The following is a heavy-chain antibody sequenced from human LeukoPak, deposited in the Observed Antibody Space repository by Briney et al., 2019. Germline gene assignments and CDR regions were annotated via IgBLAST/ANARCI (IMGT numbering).Heavy chain of an antibody. CDR1: GFTFSSYS. V-gene: IGHV3-48*04. D-gene: IGHD1-26*01. CDR3: AREATGHQGGSYYFDY. CDR2: ISSSSSTI. Sequence: GGSLRLSCAASGFTFSSYSMNWVRQAPGKGLEWVSYISSSSSTIYYADSVKGRFTISRDNAKNSLYLQMNSLRAEDTAVYYCAREATGHQGGSYYFDYWGQGTLVTVSS. J-gene: IGHJ4*02.